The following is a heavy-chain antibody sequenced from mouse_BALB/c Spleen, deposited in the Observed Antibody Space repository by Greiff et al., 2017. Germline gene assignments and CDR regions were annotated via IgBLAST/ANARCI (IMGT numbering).Heavy chain of an antibody. D-gene: IGHD2-14*01. CDR1: GFSLSRYS. CDR2: IWGGGST. CDR3: ARDYRYDGWFAY. Sequence: VKLVESGPGLVAPSQSLSITCTVSGFSLSRYSVHWVRQPPGKGLEWLGMIWGGGSTDYNSALKSRLSISKDNSKSQVFLKMNSLQTDDTAMYYCARDYRYDGWFAYWGQGTLVTVSA. V-gene: IGHV2-6-4*01. J-gene: IGHJ3*01.